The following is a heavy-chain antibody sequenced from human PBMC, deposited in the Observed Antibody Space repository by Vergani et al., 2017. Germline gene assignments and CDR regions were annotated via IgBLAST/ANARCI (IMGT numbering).Heavy chain of an antibody. CDR1: GFTFIMHA. J-gene: IGHJ4*02. Sequence: EVQLLESGGDLVQPGGSLRLSCAASGFTFIMHAMSWVRQAPGKGLEWVSTLSASDRRTHYADSVKGRFTISRDNSKNTLYLQMNSLRAEDTAVYYCAKDFRSSWYDYWGQGTLVTVSS. CDR2: LSASDRRT. D-gene: IGHD6-13*01. CDR3: AKDFRSSWYDY. V-gene: IGHV3-23*01.